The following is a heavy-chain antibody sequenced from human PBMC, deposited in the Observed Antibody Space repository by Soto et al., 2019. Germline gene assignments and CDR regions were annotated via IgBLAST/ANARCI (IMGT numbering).Heavy chain of an antibody. CDR2: ISVYNGNT. J-gene: IGHJ4*02. CDR1: GYSFTGYV. D-gene: IGHD3-22*01. CDR3: ARLHSSGYFY. Sequence: QVQLVQSGAEVKKPGASVKVSCKASGYSFTGYVISWVRQAPGQGLEWMGWISVYNGNTNYAQKLQGRVIMTTDKSTSTAYMELRSLTSDDTAVYYCARLHSSGYFYWGQGTLVTVSS. V-gene: IGHV1-18*01.